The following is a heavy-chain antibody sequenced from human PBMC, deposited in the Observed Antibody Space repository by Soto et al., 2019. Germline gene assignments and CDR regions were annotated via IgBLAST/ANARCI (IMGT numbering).Heavy chain of an antibody. CDR3: AKDGLGAVAGVYYGMDV. CDR1: GFTFSSYA. D-gene: IGHD6-19*01. J-gene: IGHJ6*02. V-gene: IGHV3-23*01. CDR2: ISGSGGST. Sequence: PGGSLRLSCAASGFTFSSYAMSWVRQAPGKGLEWVSAISGSGGSTYYADSVKGRFTISRDNSKNTLYLQMNSLRAEDTAVYYCAKDGLGAVAGVYYGMDVWGQGTTVTVSS.